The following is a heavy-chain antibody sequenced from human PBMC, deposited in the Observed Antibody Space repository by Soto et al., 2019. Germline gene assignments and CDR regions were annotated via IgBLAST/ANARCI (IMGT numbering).Heavy chain of an antibody. J-gene: IGHJ4*02. V-gene: IGHV4-34*01. CDR1: GGSFSGYY. Sequence: QVQLQQWGAGLLKPSETLSLTCAVYGGSFSGYYWSWIRQPPGKGLEWIGEINHSGSTNYNPSLKNRVPISVDTSKDQFSLKPSSVPAADTAVYYCAREVAYRAARRIDSWGRGTLVTVSS. D-gene: IGHD6-6*01. CDR3: AREVAYRAARRIDS. CDR2: INHSGST.